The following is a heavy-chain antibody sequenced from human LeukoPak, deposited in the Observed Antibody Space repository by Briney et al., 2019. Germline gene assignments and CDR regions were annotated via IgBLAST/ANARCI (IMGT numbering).Heavy chain of an antibody. CDR2: INAGNGNT. CDR1: GYTFTSYA. J-gene: IGHJ4*02. V-gene: IGHV1-3*03. Sequence: GASVKVSCKASGYTFTSYAMHWVRQAPGQRLEWMGWINAGNGNTKYSQEFQGRVTITRDTSASTAYMELSSLRSEDMAVYYCARGVALGSGTFDYWGQGTLVTASS. CDR3: ARGVALGSGTFDY. D-gene: IGHD3-10*01.